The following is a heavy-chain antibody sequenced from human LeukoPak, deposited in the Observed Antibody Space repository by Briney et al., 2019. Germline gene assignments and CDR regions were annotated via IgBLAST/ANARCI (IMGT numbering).Heavy chain of an antibody. CDR1: GFTFSTYA. V-gene: IGHV3-23*01. CDR2: ISSSGGST. Sequence: QPGGSLRLSCAASGFTFSTYAMSWVRQAPGKGLEWVSAISSSGGSTYYADSVKGRFTISRDNSKNTLYLQMNSLRAEDTAVYYCAKYCGYSSSWYKLGFDYWGQGTLVILSS. D-gene: IGHD6-13*01. CDR3: AKYCGYSSSWYKLGFDY. J-gene: IGHJ4*02.